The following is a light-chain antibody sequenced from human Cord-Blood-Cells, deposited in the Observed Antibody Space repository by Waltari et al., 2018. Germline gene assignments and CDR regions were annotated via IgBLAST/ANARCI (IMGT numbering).Light chain of an antibody. Sequence: EMVLTPSPDFQSVTPKEKATIPCRARQSIGSSLHWDQQQPGQSPKLRIKYASQSISGVPSMFSGSGSGTDFTLTINSLEAEDAAAYYCHQSSSLPYTFGQGTKLGIK. J-gene: IGKJ2*01. V-gene: IGKV6D-21*02. CDR3: HQSSSLPYT. CDR2: YAS. CDR1: QSIGSS.